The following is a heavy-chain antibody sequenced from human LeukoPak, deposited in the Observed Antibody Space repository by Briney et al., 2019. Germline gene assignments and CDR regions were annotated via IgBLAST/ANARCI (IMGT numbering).Heavy chain of an antibody. V-gene: IGHV4-34*01. Sequence: PSETLSLTCAVYGGSFSSYYWSWIRQPPGKGLEWIGEINHSGSTNYNPSLKSRVTISVDTSKNQFSLKLSSVTAADTAVYYCAGGPILTIAARPALDYWGQGTLVTVSS. CDR1: GGSFSSYY. J-gene: IGHJ4*02. CDR3: AGGPILTIAARPALDY. CDR2: INHSGST. D-gene: IGHD6-6*01.